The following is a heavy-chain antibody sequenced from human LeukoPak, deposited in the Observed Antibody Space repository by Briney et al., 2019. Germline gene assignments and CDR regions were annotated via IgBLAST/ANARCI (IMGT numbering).Heavy chain of an antibody. CDR2: ISYDGSNK. CDR3: AKDRTMVRGVPPDAFDI. J-gene: IGHJ3*02. CDR1: GFTFSSYG. V-gene: IGHV3-30*18. Sequence: GRSLRLSCAASGFTFSSYGMHWVRQAPGKRLEWVAVISYDGSNKYYADSVKGRFTISRDNSKNTLYLQMNSLRAEDTAVYYCAKDRTMVRGVPPDAFDIWGQGTMATVSS. D-gene: IGHD3-10*01.